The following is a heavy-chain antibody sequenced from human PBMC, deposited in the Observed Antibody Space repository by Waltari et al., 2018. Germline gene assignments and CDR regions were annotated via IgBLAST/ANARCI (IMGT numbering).Heavy chain of an antibody. CDR2: IRGSGGST. Sequence: EVQLLESGGGLVQPGGSLRLSCAASGFTFSSYAMSWVRQAPGKGLGWFPAIRGSGGSTYYADSVKGRFTSSRDNSKNTLYLQTNSLRAEDTAVYYCAKNMITFGGVIVRRGHAFDIWGQGTMVTVSS. CDR3: AKNMITFGGVIVRRGHAFDI. D-gene: IGHD3-16*02. V-gene: IGHV3-23*01. CDR1: GFTFSSYA. J-gene: IGHJ3*02.